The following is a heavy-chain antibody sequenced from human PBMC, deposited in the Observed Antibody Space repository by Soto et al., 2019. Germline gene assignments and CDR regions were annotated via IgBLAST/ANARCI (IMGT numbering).Heavy chain of an antibody. CDR3: ARDRGRGGSYYIYFYGMDV. J-gene: IGHJ6*02. Sequence: ASVKVSCKASGYTFTTSYIHWVRKAPGQGLEWMGVINPSGGSINYAQKFQGRVTMTRDTSTSTVYMELSSLRSEDTAVYYCARDRGRGGSYYIYFYGMDVWGQGTTVTVS. CDR1: GYTFTTSY. D-gene: IGHD1-26*01. V-gene: IGHV1-46*01. CDR2: INPSGGSI.